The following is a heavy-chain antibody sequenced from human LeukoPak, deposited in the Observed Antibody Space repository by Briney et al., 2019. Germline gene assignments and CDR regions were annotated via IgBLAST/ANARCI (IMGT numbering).Heavy chain of an antibody. Sequence: GGSLKLSCAASGFTFSVSAMYWVRQASGKGLEWVGRIRSKANNYATAYAASVKGRFTISRDDSKNTAYLQMNSLKTEDTAVYYCTETLNWGQGTLVTVSS. CDR3: TETLN. CDR1: GFTFSVSA. J-gene: IGHJ4*02. CDR2: IRSKANNYAT. V-gene: IGHV3-73*01.